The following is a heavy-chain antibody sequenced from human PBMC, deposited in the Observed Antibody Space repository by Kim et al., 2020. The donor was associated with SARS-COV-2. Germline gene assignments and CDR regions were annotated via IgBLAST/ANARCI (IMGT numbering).Heavy chain of an antibody. Sequence: GGSLRLSCAASGFTFSSYWMSWVRQAPGKGLEWVGKIKQDGSEKYYVDSVKGRFTISRDNAKNSLYLQMNSLRAEDPAVYYCARDPNYYSDSSGYYPQGGYDYGMDVWGQGTTVTVSS. D-gene: IGHD3-22*01. J-gene: IGHJ6*02. CDR2: IKQDGSEK. CDR1: GFTFSSYW. V-gene: IGHV3-7*01. CDR3: ARDPNYYSDSSGYYPQGGYDYGMDV.